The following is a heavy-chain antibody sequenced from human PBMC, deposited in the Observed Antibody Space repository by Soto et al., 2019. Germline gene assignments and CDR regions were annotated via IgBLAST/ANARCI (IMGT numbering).Heavy chain of an antibody. Sequence: QVQLVESGGGVVQPGRSLRLSCAASGFTFSSYAMHWVRQAPGKGLEWVAVISYDGSNKYYADSVKGRFTISRDNSKNTLYLQMNSLRAEDTAVYYCARDSGAAAGTFSYYFDYWGQGTLVTVSS. V-gene: IGHV3-30-3*01. CDR2: ISYDGSNK. D-gene: IGHD6-13*01. CDR1: GFTFSSYA. J-gene: IGHJ4*02. CDR3: ARDSGAAAGTFSYYFDY.